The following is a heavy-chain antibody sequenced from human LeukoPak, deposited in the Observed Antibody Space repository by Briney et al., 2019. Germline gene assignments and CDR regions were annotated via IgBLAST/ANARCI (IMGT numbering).Heavy chain of an antibody. CDR1: GYTFTANY. CDR2: INPNSGGT. J-gene: IGHJ4*02. Sequence: GASVKVSCKASGYTFTANYIHWVRQAPGQGLEWRGWINPNSGGTNYAQRFQGKVTLTRDTSISTVYMEVSRLRYDDTAVYYCGRAPGIATIEYWGQGTLVTVSS. CDR3: GRAPGIATIEY. D-gene: IGHD6-13*01. V-gene: IGHV1-2*02.